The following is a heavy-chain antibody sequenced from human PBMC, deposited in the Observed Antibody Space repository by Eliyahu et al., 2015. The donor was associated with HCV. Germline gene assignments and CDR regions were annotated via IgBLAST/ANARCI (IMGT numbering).Heavy chain of an antibody. CDR3: ARTQYCSSTTCRKGFDC. J-gene: IGHJ4*02. CDR2: XSYDGSNK. V-gene: IGHV3-30-3*01. D-gene: IGHD2-2*01. Sequence: QVQLVESGGGVVQPGGSLXLSCAASGXPFXHXALHWVRQAPGKGLEWVAGXSYDGSNKYYAGSVKGRFTISRDSSKNTLYLQMNSLRPDDTAVYYCARTQYCSSTTCRKGFDCWGQGTLVTVSS. CDR1: GXPFXHXA.